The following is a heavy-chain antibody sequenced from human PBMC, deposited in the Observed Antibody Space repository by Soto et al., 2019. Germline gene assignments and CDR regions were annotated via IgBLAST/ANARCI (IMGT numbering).Heavy chain of an antibody. CDR1: GFTFSSYG. V-gene: IGHV3-7*01. CDR2: IKQDGSEK. J-gene: IGHJ4*02. CDR3: ARYSSSSSWEGEFFDE. D-gene: IGHD6-13*01. Sequence: GGSLRLSCAASGFTFSSYGMHWVRQAPGKGLEWVANIKQDGSEKYYVDSVKGRFTISRDNAKNSLYLQMNSLRAEDTAVYYCARYSSSSSWEGEFFDEWGQGSLVTGSS.